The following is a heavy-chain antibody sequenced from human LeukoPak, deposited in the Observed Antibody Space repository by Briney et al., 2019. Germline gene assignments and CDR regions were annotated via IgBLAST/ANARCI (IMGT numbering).Heavy chain of an antibody. D-gene: IGHD6-13*01. CDR2: IKYDGSEK. V-gene: IGHV3-7*01. Sequence: GGSLRLSCAASGFTLSYWMSWVRQAPGKGLEWVATIKYDGSEKDYLDSVKGRFTISRDNAKNSLYLQMNSLRAEDTAVYYCARDIAAPGLFFDYWGQGTLVTVSS. CDR3: ARDIAAPGLFFDY. CDR1: GFTLSYW. J-gene: IGHJ4*02.